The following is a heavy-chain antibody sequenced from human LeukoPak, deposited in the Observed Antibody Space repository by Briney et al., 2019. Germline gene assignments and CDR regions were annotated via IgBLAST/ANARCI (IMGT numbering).Heavy chain of an antibody. D-gene: IGHD1-26*01. CDR3: ARMPTQGGSSYYFDY. Sequence: PSVKASRKPSGGTFTDYAISTVPQAPGQGLEWMGRIIPIVGIAHYAQKFQGRVTIIADKSTGTAYMELSSLRSEDTAVYYCARMPTQGGSSYYFDYWGQGTLVTVSS. J-gene: IGHJ4*02. CDR2: IIPIVGIA. V-gene: IGHV1-69*04. CDR1: GGTFTDYA.